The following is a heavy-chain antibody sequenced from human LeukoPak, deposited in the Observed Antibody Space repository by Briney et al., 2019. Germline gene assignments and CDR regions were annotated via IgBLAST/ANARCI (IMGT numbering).Heavy chain of an antibody. CDR2: ISASGGNT. J-gene: IGHJ4*02. CDR1: GFTFSRYA. Sequence: GGTLRLSCAASGFTFSRYAMTWVRQAPGKGLEWFSSISASGGNTYYADSVKGRFTIPRDNSKNTLYLQMNSLRAEDTAIYYCAEAPVTSCRGAFCYPLDSWGQGTLVTVSS. D-gene: IGHD2-15*01. V-gene: IGHV3-23*01. CDR3: AEAPVTSCRGAFCYPLDS.